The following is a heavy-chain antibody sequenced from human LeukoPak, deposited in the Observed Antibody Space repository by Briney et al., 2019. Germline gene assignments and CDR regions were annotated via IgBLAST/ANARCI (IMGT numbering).Heavy chain of an antibody. J-gene: IGHJ4*02. D-gene: IGHD6-19*01. CDR2: INPNSGGT. Sequence: ASVKVSCKASGYTFTGYYMHWVRQAPGQGLEWMGWINPNSGGTNCAQKFQGRVTMTRDTSISTAYMELSRLRSDDTAVYYCARPGATTGYSSGWYSYWGQGTLVTVSS. CDR3: ARPGATTGYSSGWYSY. CDR1: GYTFTGYY. V-gene: IGHV1-2*02.